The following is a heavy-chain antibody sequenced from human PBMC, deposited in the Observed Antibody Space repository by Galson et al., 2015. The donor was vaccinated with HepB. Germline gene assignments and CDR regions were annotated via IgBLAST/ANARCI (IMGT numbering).Heavy chain of an antibody. CDR1: GFTFSDYY. V-gene: IGHV3-11*01. J-gene: IGHJ4*02. D-gene: IGHD3-22*01. CDR2: ISSSGSTI. CDR3: ARSRPDYYDSSGLYYFDY. Sequence: SLRLSCAASGFTFSDYYMSWIRQAPGKGLEWVSYISSSGSTIYYADSVKGRFTISRDNAKNSLYLQMNSLRAEDTAVYYCARSRPDYYDSSGLYYFDYWGQGTLVTVSS.